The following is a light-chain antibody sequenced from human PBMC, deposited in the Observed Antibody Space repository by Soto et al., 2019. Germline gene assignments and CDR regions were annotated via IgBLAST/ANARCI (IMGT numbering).Light chain of an antibody. J-gene: IGKJ1*01. V-gene: IGKV3-11*01. Sequence: EIVLTQSPATLSLSPGDEATLSYRASQTISSYLAWYQQKPAQAPRLLXYDASDRATGIPARFSGSGSGTDLTLTISSLEPEDSAVYYCQQRSNWPPWTFGQGTKVDIK. CDR3: QQRSNWPPWT. CDR2: DAS. CDR1: QTISSY.